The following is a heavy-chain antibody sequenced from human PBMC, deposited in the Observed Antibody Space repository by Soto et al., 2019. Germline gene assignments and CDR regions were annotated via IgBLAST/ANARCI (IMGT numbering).Heavy chain of an antibody. CDR2: IIPIFGTA. CDR1: GGTFSSYA. CDR3: ARDQKAEQQLVRSYYCGMDV. D-gene: IGHD6-13*01. Sequence: SVKVSCKASGGTFSSYAISWVRQAPGQGLEWMGGIIPIFGTANYAQKFQGRVTITADKSTSTAYMELSSLRSEDTAVYYCARDQKAEQQLVRSYYCGMDVWGQGTTVTVSS. V-gene: IGHV1-69*06. J-gene: IGHJ6*02.